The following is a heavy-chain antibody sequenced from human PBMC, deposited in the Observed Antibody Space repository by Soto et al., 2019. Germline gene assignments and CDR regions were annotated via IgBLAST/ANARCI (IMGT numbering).Heavy chain of an antibody. D-gene: IGHD1-1*01. CDR1: GGSISSSSYY. V-gene: IGHV4-39*01. CDR2: IYYSGST. CDR3: ARLQLGTYGRNWYFDL. J-gene: IGHJ2*01. Sequence: QLQLQESGPGLVKPSETLSLTCTVSGGSISSSSYYWGWIRQPPGKGLEWIGSIYYSGSTYYNPSLKSRATISVDTSKNQFSLKLSSVTAADTAVYYCARLQLGTYGRNWYFDLWGRGTLVTVSS.